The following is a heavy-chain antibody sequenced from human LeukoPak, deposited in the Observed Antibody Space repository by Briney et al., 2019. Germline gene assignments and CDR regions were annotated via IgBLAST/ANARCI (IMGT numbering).Heavy chain of an antibody. V-gene: IGHV3-48*03. CDR2: ISSSGSTI. CDR1: GFTFSSYE. Sequence: NPGGSLRLSCAASGFTFSSYEMNWVRQAPGKGLEWVSYISSSGSTIYYADSVKGRFTISRDNAKNSLYLQMNSLRAEDTAVYYCARDAYGSTSPFDYWGQGTLVTVSS. J-gene: IGHJ4*02. CDR3: ARDAYGSTSPFDY. D-gene: IGHD2-2*01.